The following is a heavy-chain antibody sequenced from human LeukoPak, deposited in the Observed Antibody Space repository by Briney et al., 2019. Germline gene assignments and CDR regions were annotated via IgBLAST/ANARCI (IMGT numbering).Heavy chain of an antibody. D-gene: IGHD2-2*01. CDR3: TARYCRSTSCYGEYFQR. V-gene: IGHV3-66*01. Sequence: PGGSLRLSCAASGFTVSSNYMSWVRQGPGKGLEWGSIIYSGGNTYYADSVKGRFTISRDNSKNTLYLQMNSLRVEDTAVYYCTARYCRSTSCYGEYFQRWGQGTLVTVSS. J-gene: IGHJ1*01. CDR2: IYSGGNT. CDR1: GFTVSSNY.